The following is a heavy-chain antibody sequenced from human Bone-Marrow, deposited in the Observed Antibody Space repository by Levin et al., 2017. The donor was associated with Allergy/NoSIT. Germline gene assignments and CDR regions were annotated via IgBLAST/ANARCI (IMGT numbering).Heavy chain of an antibody. D-gene: IGHD2-21*01. Sequence: ASVKVSCIASGFTFDNFGMNWVRQAPGKGLEWVSSISGNSGYIYYADSVKGRFTISRDNGKKSLYLELNSLTAEDTAVYYCARGSGGYSRFDPWGQGTLVTVSS. CDR2: ISGNSGYI. CDR3: ARGSGGYSRFDP. CDR1: GFTFDNFG. J-gene: IGHJ5*02. V-gene: IGHV3-21*01.